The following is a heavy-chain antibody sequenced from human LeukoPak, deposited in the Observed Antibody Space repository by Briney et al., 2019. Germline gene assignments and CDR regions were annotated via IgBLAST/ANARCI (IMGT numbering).Heavy chain of an antibody. CDR2: ISSSGSTI. J-gene: IGHJ3*02. CDR1: GFTFNNYY. CDR3: ARGAYAGIEVCPRSSTLPMFDAFDI. Sequence: PGGSLRLSCAASGFTFNNYYMSWIRQAPGKGLEWVSYISSSGSTIYYADSVKGRFTISRDNAKKSLYLQMNSQSAEDRAVLYCARGAYAGIEVCPRSSTLPMFDAFDIWGQGTMVTVSS. D-gene: IGHD6-19*01. V-gene: IGHV3-11*04.